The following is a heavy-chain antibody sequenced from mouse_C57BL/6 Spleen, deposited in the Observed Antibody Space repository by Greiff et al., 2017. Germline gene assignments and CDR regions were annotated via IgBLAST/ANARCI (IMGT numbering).Heavy chain of an antibody. CDR2: ISYSGST. CDR3: ARDRQSRNWYFDV. V-gene: IGHV3-1*01. CDR1: GYSITSGYD. J-gene: IGHJ1*03. Sequence: EVMLVESGPGMVKPSQSLSLTCTVTGYSITSGYDWHWIRHFPGNKLEWMGYISYSGSTNYNPSLKSRISITHDTSKNHFFLKLNSVTTEDTATYYCARDRQSRNWYFDVWGTGTTVTVSS.